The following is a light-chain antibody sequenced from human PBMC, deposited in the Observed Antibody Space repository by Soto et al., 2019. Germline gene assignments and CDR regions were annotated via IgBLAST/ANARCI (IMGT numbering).Light chain of an antibody. Sequence: EVLRTKTTATLSLSQGERAALACWASQSFSSNVAWYQQKPGQAPRLLIYGTSTRVTGIPARFSGSGSGTEFTLTISSLQSEDFAVYYCQQYYTWPLTFGGGTKVDIK. CDR2: GTS. J-gene: IGKJ4*01. V-gene: IGKV3-15*01. CDR1: QSFSSN. CDR3: QQYYTWPLT.